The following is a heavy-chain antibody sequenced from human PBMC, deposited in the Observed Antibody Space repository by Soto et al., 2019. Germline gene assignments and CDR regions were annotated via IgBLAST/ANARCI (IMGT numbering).Heavy chain of an antibody. CDR2: IDPSDSYT. Sequence: GESLKISCKGSGYSFTSYWLSWVRQMPGKGLEWMGRIDPSDSYTNYSPSFQGHVTISADKSISTAYLQWSSLKASDTAMYYCARNPYYYDSSGYYTRGYYYYGMDVWGQGTTVTVSS. V-gene: IGHV5-10-1*01. CDR1: GYSFTSYW. CDR3: ARNPYYYDSSGYYTRGYYYYGMDV. J-gene: IGHJ6*02. D-gene: IGHD3-22*01.